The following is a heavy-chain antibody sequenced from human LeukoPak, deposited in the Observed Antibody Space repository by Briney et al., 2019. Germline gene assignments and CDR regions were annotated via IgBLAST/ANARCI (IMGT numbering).Heavy chain of an antibody. V-gene: IGHV1-2*02. CDR2: INPNSGDT. J-gene: IGHJ4*02. CDR1: GYTLTDSY. D-gene: IGHD5-18*01. CDR3: ATEEQYRNYFDH. Sequence: ASVKASCKASGYTLTDSYMHWVRQAPGQGLEWLAWINPNSGDTNYAQKFQGRVTVTRDTSISTAYMELSGLTSDDTAVYYCATEEQYRNYFDHWGQGTLVTVSA.